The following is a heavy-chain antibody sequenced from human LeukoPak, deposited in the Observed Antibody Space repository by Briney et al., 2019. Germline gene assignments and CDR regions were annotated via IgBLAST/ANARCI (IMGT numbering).Heavy chain of an antibody. Sequence: NPSETLSLTCTVSGGSISSGSYYWSWIRQPAGKGLEWIGRIYTSGSTNYNPSLKSRATISVDTSKNQFSLKLSSVTAADTAVYYCAQGNYDILTGYPPSWFDPWGQGTLVTVSS. J-gene: IGHJ5*02. CDR1: GGSISSGSYY. CDR3: AQGNYDILTGYPPSWFDP. CDR2: IYTSGST. D-gene: IGHD3-9*01. V-gene: IGHV4-61*02.